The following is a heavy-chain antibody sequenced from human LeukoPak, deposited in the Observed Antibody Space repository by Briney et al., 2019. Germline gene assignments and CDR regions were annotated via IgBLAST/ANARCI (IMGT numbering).Heavy chain of an antibody. J-gene: IGHJ6*03. D-gene: IGHD6-6*01. V-gene: IGHV4-61*02. CDR3: ARGESSSSPLYYYYYYMDV. CDR2: MYTSGST. Sequence: SETLSLTCTVPGGSISSGSYYWSWIRQPAGKGLEWIGRMYTSGSTNYNPSLKSRVTISVDTSKNQFSLKLSSVTAADTAVYYCARGESSSSPLYYYYYYMDVWGKGTTVTVSS. CDR1: GGSISSGSYY.